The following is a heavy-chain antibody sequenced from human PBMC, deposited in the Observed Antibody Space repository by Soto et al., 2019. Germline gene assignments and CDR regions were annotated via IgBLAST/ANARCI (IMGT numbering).Heavy chain of an antibody. CDR2: IYYSGST. V-gene: IGHV4-39*01. Sequence: SETLSLTCTVSGGSISSSSYYWGWIRQPPGKGLEWIGSIYYSGSTYYNPSLKSRVTISVDTSKNQFSLKLSSVTAADTAVYYCARHGSYGGGGSSWGQGTLVTVSS. D-gene: IGHD5-12*01. CDR1: GGSISSSSYY. CDR3: ARHGSYGGGGSS. J-gene: IGHJ4*02.